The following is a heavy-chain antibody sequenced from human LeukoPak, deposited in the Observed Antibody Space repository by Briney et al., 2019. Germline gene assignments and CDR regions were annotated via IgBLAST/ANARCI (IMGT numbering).Heavy chain of an antibody. V-gene: IGHV3-48*01. Sequence: GALRLSCAASGFTFSDYGMNWVRQAPGKGLEWVSHISSSRYSIYYADSVKGRFTVSRDNAKKSLYLQMNSLKVEDTAVYYCARRFREGSCSGGSCYSFGYWGQGTLVTVSS. J-gene: IGHJ4*02. CDR3: ARRFREGSCSGGSCYSFGY. D-gene: IGHD2-15*01. CDR2: ISSSRYSI. CDR1: GFTFSDYG.